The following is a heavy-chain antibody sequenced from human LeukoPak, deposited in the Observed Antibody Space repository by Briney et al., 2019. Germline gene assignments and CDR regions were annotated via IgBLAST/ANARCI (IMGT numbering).Heavy chain of an antibody. V-gene: IGHV4-59*01. CDR3: ARGRVSSSTWYSTYYYYFYMDV. J-gene: IGHJ6*03. CDR2: VDHTGST. CDR1: GDSMSDYF. D-gene: IGHD1-1*01. Sequence: SETLSLTCTVSGDSMSDYFWTWIRQPPGKGLEWIGYVDHTGSTNFNPSLNGRVSISRDTTKNLFSLRLRSVTAADTAVYFCARGRVSSSTWYSTYYYYFYMDVWGKGTTVTVSS.